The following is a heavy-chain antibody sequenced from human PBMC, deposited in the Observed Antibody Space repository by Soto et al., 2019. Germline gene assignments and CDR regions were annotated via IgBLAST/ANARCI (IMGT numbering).Heavy chain of an antibody. Sequence: SETLSLTCTVSGGSISSYYWSWIRQPPGKGLEWIGYIYYSGSTNYNPSLKSRVTKSVDTSKNQFSLKLSSVTAADRAVYYCERRYYDSNDAFDIWGQATRVIVSS. CDR1: GGSISSYY. V-gene: IGHV4-59*01. CDR2: IYYSGST. J-gene: IGHJ3*02. D-gene: IGHD3-22*01. CDR3: ERRYYDSNDAFDI.